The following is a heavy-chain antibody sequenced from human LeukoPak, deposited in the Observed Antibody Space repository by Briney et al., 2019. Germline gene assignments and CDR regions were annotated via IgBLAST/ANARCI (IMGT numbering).Heavy chain of an antibody. Sequence: QPGGSLRLSCAASRFTFSSYWMHWVRQAPGKGLVWVSRINSDGISTTYADSVKGRFTISRDNAKNTLYLQMNSLRAEDTAVYYCARDILAARPVDYWGQGTLVTVSS. J-gene: IGHJ4*02. CDR3: ARDILAARPVDY. CDR1: RFTFSSYW. D-gene: IGHD6-6*01. V-gene: IGHV3-74*01. CDR2: INSDGIST.